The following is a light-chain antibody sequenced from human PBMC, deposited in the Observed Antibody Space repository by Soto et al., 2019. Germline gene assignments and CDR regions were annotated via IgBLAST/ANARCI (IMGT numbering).Light chain of an antibody. Sequence: DFQMTQSTSSLSASVGDTVTLTCLASQGFTNYLAWYQQKPGKAPKLLIYAASTLQSGVPPRFSGSGSGTHFTLTISSLQPEDAATYYCQKYNTAPYTFGQGTRLEIK. V-gene: IGKV1-27*01. J-gene: IGKJ5*01. CDR1: QGFTNY. CDR3: QKYNTAPYT. CDR2: AAS.